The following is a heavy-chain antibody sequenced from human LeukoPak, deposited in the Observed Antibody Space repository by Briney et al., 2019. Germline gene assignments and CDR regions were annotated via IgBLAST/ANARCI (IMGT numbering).Heavy chain of an antibody. CDR2: IRGKANTYAT. V-gene: IGHV3-73*01. Sequence: GGSLRLSCAASGFTFSGSAIHWVRKASGKGLEWVGRIRGKANTYATLYAESVKGRLTISRDDSRNTAYLQMNSLKTEDTAVYYCTTSAYDYVWAYYFDCWGQGTLVTVSS. CDR3: TTSAYDYVWAYYFDC. J-gene: IGHJ4*02. D-gene: IGHD3-16*01. CDR1: GFTFSGSA.